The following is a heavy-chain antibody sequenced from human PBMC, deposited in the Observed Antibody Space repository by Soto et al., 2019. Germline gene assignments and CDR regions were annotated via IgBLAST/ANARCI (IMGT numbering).Heavy chain of an antibody. D-gene: IGHD2-8*02. CDR1: GYTFTGYY. V-gene: IGHV1-2*02. CDR3: ALLSGGASVY. CDR2: INPNSGGT. Sequence: ASVKVSCKASGYTFTGYYMHWVRQAPGQGLEWMGWINPNSGGTNYAQKFQGRFTISRDDSKNILSLQLSNLRAEDTAVYYCALLSGGASVYWGQGTLVTVSS. J-gene: IGHJ4*02.